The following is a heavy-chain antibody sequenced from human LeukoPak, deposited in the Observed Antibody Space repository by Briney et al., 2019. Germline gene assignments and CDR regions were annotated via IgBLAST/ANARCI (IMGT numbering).Heavy chain of an antibody. J-gene: IGHJ4*02. Sequence: PGRSLGLSCAASGFTFSSYGMHWVRQAPGKGLEGVAVISYDGSNKYYADSVKGRFTISRDNSKNTLYLQMNSLRAEDTAVYYCAKDLYYYDSSGYYVIDYWGQGTLVTVSS. D-gene: IGHD3-22*01. CDR3: AKDLYYYDSSGYYVIDY. CDR1: GFTFSSYG. V-gene: IGHV3-30*18. CDR2: ISYDGSNK.